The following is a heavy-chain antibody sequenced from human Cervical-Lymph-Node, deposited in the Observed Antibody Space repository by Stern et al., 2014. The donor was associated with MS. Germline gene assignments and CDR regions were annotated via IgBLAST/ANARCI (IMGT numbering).Heavy chain of an antibody. CDR3: ARVHSGYNWFDY. CDR1: GGSISNNTW. D-gene: IGHD5-12*01. Sequence: VQLEESGPGLVKPSGTLSLTCAVSGGSISNNTWWGWVRQTPGMGLEGIGEISHSGTTNFSPSLKSRVTMSEEKSHNPIFLELKSVTAADTAVYYCARVHSGYNWFDYWGQGTLVTVSS. CDR2: ISHSGTT. V-gene: IGHV4-4*02. J-gene: IGHJ4*02.